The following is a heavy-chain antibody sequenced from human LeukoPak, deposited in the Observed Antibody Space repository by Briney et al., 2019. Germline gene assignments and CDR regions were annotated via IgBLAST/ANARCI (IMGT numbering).Heavy chain of an antibody. D-gene: IGHD2-8*01. V-gene: IGHV1-8*02. Sequence: GASVKVSCKASGYTFTSYDINWVRQATGQGLEWMGWMNPNSGNTGYAQKFQGRVTMTTDTSTSTAYMELRSLRSDDTAVYYCAAGMQLFDYWGQGTLVTVSS. CDR2: MNPNSGNT. CDR1: GYTFTSYD. CDR3: AAGMQLFDY. J-gene: IGHJ4*02.